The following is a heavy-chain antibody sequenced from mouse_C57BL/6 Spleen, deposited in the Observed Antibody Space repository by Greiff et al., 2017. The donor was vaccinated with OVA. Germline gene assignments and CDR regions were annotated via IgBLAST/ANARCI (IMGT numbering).Heavy chain of an antibody. CDR1: GYSITSGYY. CDR2: ISYDGSN. D-gene: IGHD3-2*02. CDR3: AREGTAQATYYFDY. Sequence: DVKLQESGPGLVKPSQSLSLTCSVTGYSITSGYYWNWIRQFPGNKLEWMGYISYDGSNNYNPSLKNRISITRDTSKNQFFLKLNSVTTEDTATYYCAREGTAQATYYFDYWGQGTTLTVSS. V-gene: IGHV3-6*01. J-gene: IGHJ2*01.